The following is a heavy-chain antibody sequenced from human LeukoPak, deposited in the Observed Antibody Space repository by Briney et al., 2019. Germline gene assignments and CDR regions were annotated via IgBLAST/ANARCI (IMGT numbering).Heavy chain of an antibody. V-gene: IGHV3-48*02. Sequence: GWSLRLSCAASGFTFGTYNMNLLRQAPGKGLEGVSCVRRGVYNNDSAVSVKGRFTISSDSAKISLFLHINSLRDEDTAVYFCARAYTQPRSPKFFDYWGQGTLVTVSS. CDR1: GFTFGTYN. CDR2: VRRGVYNN. D-gene: IGHD1-1*01. CDR3: ARAYTQPRSPKFFDY. J-gene: IGHJ4*02.